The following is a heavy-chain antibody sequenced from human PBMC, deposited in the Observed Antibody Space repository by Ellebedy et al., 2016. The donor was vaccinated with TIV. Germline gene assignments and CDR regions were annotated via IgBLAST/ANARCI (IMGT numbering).Heavy chain of an antibody. CDR2: IYPGDSET. V-gene: IGHV5-51*01. CDR1: GYRFDTHW. CDR3: ARRTAISGLDV. Sequence: ASVKVSCKGSGYRFDTHWIGWVRQMPGKGLEWMGIIYPGDSETRYSPSFQGHVTMSADKSISTAYLQWGSLKASDSAMYYCARRTAISGLDVWGQGTTVTVSS. J-gene: IGHJ6*02. D-gene: IGHD3-9*01.